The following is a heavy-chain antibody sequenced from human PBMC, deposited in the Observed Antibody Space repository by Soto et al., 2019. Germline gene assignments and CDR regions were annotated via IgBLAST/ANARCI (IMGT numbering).Heavy chain of an antibody. CDR3: ARVSFGELLSYYYYYGMDV. Sequence: ASVKVSCKASGYTFTSYGISWVRQAPGQRLEWMGWISAYNGNTNYAQKLQGRVTMTTDTSTSTAYMELRSLRSDDTAVYYCARVSFGELLSYYYYYGMDVWGQGTTVTVSS. V-gene: IGHV1-18*01. CDR2: ISAYNGNT. D-gene: IGHD3-10*01. J-gene: IGHJ6*02. CDR1: GYTFTSYG.